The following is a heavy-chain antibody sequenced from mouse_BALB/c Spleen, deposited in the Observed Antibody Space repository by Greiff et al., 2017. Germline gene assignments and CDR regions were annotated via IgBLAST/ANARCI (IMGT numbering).Heavy chain of an antibody. Sequence: EVKLMESGGGLVQPGGSLRLSCATSGFTFTDYYMSWVRQPPGKALEWLGFIRNKANGYTTEYSASVKGRFTISRENSQSILYLQMNTLRAEDSATYYGARVGVPDYWGQGTTRTVSS. V-gene: IGHV7-3*02. J-gene: IGHJ2*01. CDR1: GFTFTDYY. CDR3: ARVGVPDY. CDR2: IRNKANGYTT.